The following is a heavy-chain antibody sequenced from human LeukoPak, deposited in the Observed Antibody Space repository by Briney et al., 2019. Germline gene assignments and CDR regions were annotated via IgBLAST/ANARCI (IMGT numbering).Heavy chain of an antibody. CDR3: ARDRIAAALRFDY. CDR2: INPNSGGT. D-gene: IGHD6-13*01. Sequence: ASVKVSCKASGYTFTGYYMHWVRQAPGQGLEWMGWINPNSGGTNYAQKFQGRVTMTRDTSISTAYMELRSLRSDDTAVYYCARDRIAAALRFDYWGQGTLVTVSS. V-gene: IGHV1-2*02. J-gene: IGHJ4*02. CDR1: GYTFTGYY.